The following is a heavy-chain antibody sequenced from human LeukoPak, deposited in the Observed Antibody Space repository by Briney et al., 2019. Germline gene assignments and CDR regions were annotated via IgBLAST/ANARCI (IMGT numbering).Heavy chain of an antibody. Sequence: PGGSLRLSCAASGFTFSSYGMHWVRQAPGKGLEWVANIKRDGSEKYYVDSVKGRFTISRDNAKNSLYLQMNSLRAEDTAVYYCARVRGDGYNNLNFDYWGQGTLVTVSS. D-gene: IGHD5-24*01. J-gene: IGHJ4*02. CDR1: GFTFSSYG. V-gene: IGHV3-7*01. CDR2: IKRDGSEK. CDR3: ARVRGDGYNNLNFDY.